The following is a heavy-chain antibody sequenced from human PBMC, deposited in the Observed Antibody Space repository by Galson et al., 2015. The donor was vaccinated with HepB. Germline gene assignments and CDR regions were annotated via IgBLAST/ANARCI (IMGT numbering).Heavy chain of an antibody. Sequence: SLRLSCAASGFTVSSNYMSWVRQAPGKGLEWVSVIYSGGSTYYADSVKGRFTISRDNSKNTLYLQMNSLRAEDTAVYYCARDQTPYATPDGYGMDVWGQGTTVTVSS. V-gene: IGHV3-66*02. CDR1: GFTVSSNY. J-gene: IGHJ6*02. D-gene: IGHD4-17*01. CDR3: ARDQTPYATPDGYGMDV. CDR2: IYSGGST.